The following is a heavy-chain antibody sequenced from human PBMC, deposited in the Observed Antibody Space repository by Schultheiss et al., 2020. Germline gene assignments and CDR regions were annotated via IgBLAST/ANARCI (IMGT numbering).Heavy chain of an antibody. V-gene: IGHV1-18*01. CDR3: AREYRYCSGGSCTEPTTGMDV. J-gene: IGHJ6*02. D-gene: IGHD2-15*01. CDR2: MNPNSGGT. CDR1: GGTFSSYA. Sequence: ALVPVSLKASGGTFSSYAISWVRQATGQGLEWMGWMNPNSGGTNYAQKFQGWVTMTTDTPTSTAYMELRSLRPDDTALYYCAREYRYCSGGSCTEPTTGMDVWGPGTTVTVAS.